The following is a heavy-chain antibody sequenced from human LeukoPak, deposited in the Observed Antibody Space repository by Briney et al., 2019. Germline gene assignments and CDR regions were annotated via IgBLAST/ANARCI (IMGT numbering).Heavy chain of an antibody. Sequence: ASVKVSCKASGYTFTTYAMHWVRQAPGQRLEWMGWINAGNGNTKYSQDFQDRVTFTRDTSASTAYMELSSLRSDDVAVYYRARGRQLAYFDCWGQGTLVTVSS. V-gene: IGHV1-3*03. CDR1: GYTFTTYA. CDR2: INAGNGNT. J-gene: IGHJ4*02. D-gene: IGHD6-6*01. CDR3: ARGRQLAYFDC.